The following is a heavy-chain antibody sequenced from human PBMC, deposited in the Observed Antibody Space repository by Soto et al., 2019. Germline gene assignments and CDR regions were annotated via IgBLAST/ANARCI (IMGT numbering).Heavy chain of an antibody. Sequence: GGSLRLSCAASGFTFSSYGMHWVRQAPGKGLEWVAVISYDGSNKYYADSVKGRFTISRDNSKNTLYLQMNSLRAEDTAVYYCARCNYAFGDAFDIWGQGTMVTVSS. V-gene: IGHV3-30*03. CDR2: ISYDGSNK. J-gene: IGHJ3*02. CDR1: GFTFSSYG. D-gene: IGHD3-16*01. CDR3: ARCNYAFGDAFDI.